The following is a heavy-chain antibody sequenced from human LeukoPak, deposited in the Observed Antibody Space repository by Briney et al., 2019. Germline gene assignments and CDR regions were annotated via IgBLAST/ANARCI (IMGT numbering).Heavy chain of an antibody. V-gene: IGHV3-64*01. CDR3: ARGETYYDFWSGYQMYYYYGMDV. CDR1: GFTFSSYA. J-gene: IGHJ6*02. D-gene: IGHD3-3*01. Sequence: PGGSLRLSCAASGFTFSSYAMHWVRQAPGKGLEYVPAISSNGGSTYYANSVKGRFTISRDNSKNTLYLQMGSLRAEDMAVYYCARGETYYDFWSGYQMYYYYGMDVWGQGTTVTVSS. CDR2: ISSNGGST.